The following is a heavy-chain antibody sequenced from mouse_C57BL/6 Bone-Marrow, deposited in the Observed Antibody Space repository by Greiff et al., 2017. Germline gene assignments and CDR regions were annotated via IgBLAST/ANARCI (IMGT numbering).Heavy chain of an antibody. CDR1: GYTFTDYN. CDR2: INPNNGCT. CDR3: ARKEGYYYVAMDY. D-gene: IGHD1-1*01. Sequence: EVQLQQSGPELVKPGASVKIPCKASGYTFTDYNMDWVKQSHGKSLEWIGDINPNNGCTIYNQQFKGTATLTVDKSSSTAYMELRSLTSEDTAVYYCARKEGYYYVAMDYWGQGTSVTVSS. J-gene: IGHJ4*01. V-gene: IGHV1-18*01.